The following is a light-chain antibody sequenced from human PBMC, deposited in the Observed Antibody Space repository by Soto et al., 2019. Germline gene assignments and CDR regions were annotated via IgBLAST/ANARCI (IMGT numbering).Light chain of an antibody. J-gene: IGKJ3*01. V-gene: IGKV1-8*01. Sequence: AIRVSQSPSSLSASTGDRVTITCRSCQRISSYLAQYQQIPGIAPKRLIYAASTLQSGFPSRFSGSGYVTYFTLTISCLQSEDFATYYCQQYYSYTPVFGPGTKVDIE. CDR3: QQYYSYTPV. CDR1: QRISSY. CDR2: AAS.